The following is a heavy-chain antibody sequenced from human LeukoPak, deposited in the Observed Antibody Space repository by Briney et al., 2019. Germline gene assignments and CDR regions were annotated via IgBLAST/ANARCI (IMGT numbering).Heavy chain of an antibody. CDR3: AKARGKLVNIYFEY. V-gene: IGHV3-30*02. CDR2: VSDDEDNK. Sequence: GGSLRLSCAASGFIFRNYGMHWARQAPGKGLEWVAFVSDDEDNKYYPDSVRGRFTISRDNCKNTVYLQLNSLRDEDTAVYFCAKARGKLVNIYFEYWGHGTLVTVSS. D-gene: IGHD2/OR15-2a*01. CDR1: GFIFRNYG. J-gene: IGHJ4*01.